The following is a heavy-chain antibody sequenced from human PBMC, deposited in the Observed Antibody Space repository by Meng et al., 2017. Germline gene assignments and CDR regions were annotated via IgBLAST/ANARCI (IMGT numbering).Heavy chain of an antibody. CDR3: ARGRIAAAGTLGFDP. V-gene: IGHV4-61*02. CDR2: IYTSGST. J-gene: IGHJ5*02. D-gene: IGHD6-13*01. CDR1: GGSISSGSYY. Sequence: SETLSLTCTVSGGSISSGSYYWSWIRQPAGKGLEWIGRIYTSGSTNYNPSLKSRVTISVDTPKNQFSLKLSSVTAADTAAYYCARGRIAAAGTLGFDPWGQGTLVAVSS.